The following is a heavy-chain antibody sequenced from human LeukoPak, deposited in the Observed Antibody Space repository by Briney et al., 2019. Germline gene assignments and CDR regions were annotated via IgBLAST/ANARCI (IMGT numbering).Heavy chain of an antibody. Sequence: PGGSLRLSCAASGFSFMNAWMIWVRQAPGKGLEWVGRIKSNADGGTPDYAAPARGRFTISRDDSKNSLYLQMNSLKTEDTAVYYCTTFYHEYSPYWGRGTLVTVSS. CDR3: TTFYHEYSPY. J-gene: IGHJ4*02. V-gene: IGHV3-15*01. CDR2: IKSNADGGTP. CDR1: GFSFMNAW. D-gene: IGHD2/OR15-2a*01.